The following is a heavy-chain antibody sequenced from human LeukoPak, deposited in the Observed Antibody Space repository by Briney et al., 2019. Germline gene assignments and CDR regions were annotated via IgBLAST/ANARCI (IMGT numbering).Heavy chain of an antibody. J-gene: IGHJ4*02. CDR3: AGDPPGIPGYFDI. CDR2: INPNSGGT. D-gene: IGHD6-13*01. Sequence: ASVKVSCKASGYTFTGYYMHWVRQAPGQGLEWMGWINPNSGGTNYAQKFQGRVTMTRDTSISTAYMELSSLRSDDTAVYYCAGDPPGIPGYFDIWGQGTLVTVSS. CDR1: GYTFTGYY. V-gene: IGHV1-2*02.